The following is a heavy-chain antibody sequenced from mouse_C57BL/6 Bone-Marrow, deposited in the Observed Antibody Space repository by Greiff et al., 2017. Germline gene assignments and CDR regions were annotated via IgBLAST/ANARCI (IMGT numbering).Heavy chain of an antibody. J-gene: IGHJ2*01. V-gene: IGHV1-80*01. CDR3: ARTPLYYYGRRQYYFDY. Sequence: QVHVKQPGAELVKPGASVKISCKASGYAFSSYWMNCVKQRPGRGLEWIGQIYPGDGDTNYNEKFKGKATLTADKSSSTAYMQLSSLTSEDSAVYFCARTPLYYYGRRQYYFDYGGRGTTLTVSS. CDR1: GYAFSSYW. D-gene: IGHD1-1*01. CDR2: IYPGDGDT.